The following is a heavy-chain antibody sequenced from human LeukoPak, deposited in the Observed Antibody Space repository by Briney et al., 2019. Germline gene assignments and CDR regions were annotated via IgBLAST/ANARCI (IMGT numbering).Heavy chain of an antibody. J-gene: IGHJ4*02. V-gene: IGHV4-30-2*01. D-gene: IGHD3-22*01. CDR2: IYHSGST. Sequence: SETLSLTCAVSGGSISSGGYSWSWIRQPPGKGLEWIGYIYHSGSTYYNPSLKSRVTISVDRSKNQFSLKLSSVTAADTAVYYCASYSYYYDSSGYFDYWGQGTLVTVSS. CDR3: ASYSYYYDSSGYFDY. CDR1: GGSISSGGYS.